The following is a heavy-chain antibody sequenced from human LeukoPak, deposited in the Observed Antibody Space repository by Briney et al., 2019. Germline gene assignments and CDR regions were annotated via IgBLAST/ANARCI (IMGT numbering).Heavy chain of an antibody. D-gene: IGHD3-10*01. CDR3: ARALWFGEPPGDY. Sequence: ASVKVSCKPSGYTFTDSYMHWVRQAPGQGLEWMGWITPTSGGTHYAQKFQGRVTLTRDTSISTTYMELSTLRSDDTAVYYCARALWFGEPPGDYWGQGTLVAVSS. CDR1: GYTFTDSY. V-gene: IGHV1-2*02. J-gene: IGHJ4*02. CDR2: ITPTSGGT.